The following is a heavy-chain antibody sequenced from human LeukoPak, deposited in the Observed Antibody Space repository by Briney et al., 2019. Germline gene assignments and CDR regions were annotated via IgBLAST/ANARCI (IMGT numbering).Heavy chain of an antibody. CDR3: ARGGRITMVRGVRDIYYYYMDV. D-gene: IGHD3-10*01. CDR2: INHSGST. Sequence: SETLSLTCAVYGGSFSGYYWSWIRQPPGKGLEWIGEINHSGSTNYNPSLKSRVTIPVDTSKNQFSLKLSSVTAADTAVYYCARGGRITMVRGVRDIYYYYMDVWGKGTTVTVSS. J-gene: IGHJ6*03. CDR1: GGSFSGYY. V-gene: IGHV4-34*01.